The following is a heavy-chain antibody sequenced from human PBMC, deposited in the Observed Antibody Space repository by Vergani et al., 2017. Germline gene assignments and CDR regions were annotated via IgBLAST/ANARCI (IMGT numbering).Heavy chain of an antibody. CDR1: GFTFTNAW. V-gene: IGHV3-15*01. J-gene: IGHJ4*02. CDR3: TTDLPDTYYYDSSGYYYRDY. CDR2: IKSKTDGGTT. D-gene: IGHD3-22*01. Sequence: EVQLVESGGGLVKPGGSLRVSCVVSGFTFTNAWMSWVRQAPGKGLEWVGRIKSKTDGGTTDYAAPVKGRFTISRDDSTNTRYLQMNSLKTEDTAVHYCTTDLPDTYYYDSSGYYYRDYWGQGTLVTVSS.